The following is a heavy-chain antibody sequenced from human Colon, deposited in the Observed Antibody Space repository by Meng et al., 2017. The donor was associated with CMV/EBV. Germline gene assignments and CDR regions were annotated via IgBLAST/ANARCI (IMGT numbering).Heavy chain of an antibody. D-gene: IGHD3-3*01. CDR2: IKQDGSEK. CDR1: GFIFSSYW. J-gene: IGHJ4*02. CDR3: ASFVGSWSGYYFGY. V-gene: IGHV3-7*01. Sequence: GESLKISCAASGFIFSSYWMSWVRQAPGKGLEWVANIKQDGSEKYYVDSVKGRFTISRDNAKNSLFLQMDSLRAEDTAVYYCASFVGSWSGYYFGYWGQGTLVTVSS.